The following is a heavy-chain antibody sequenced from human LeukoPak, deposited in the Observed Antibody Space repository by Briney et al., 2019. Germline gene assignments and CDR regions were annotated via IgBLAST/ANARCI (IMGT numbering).Heavy chain of an antibody. D-gene: IGHD2-2*01. Sequence: GGSLRLSCAASGFTFSSYAMHWVRQAPGKGLEWVAVISYDGSNKYYADSVKGRFTISRDNSKNTLYLQMNSLRAEDTAVYYCARDRSSTTHRGGVFDYWGQGTLVTVSS. J-gene: IGHJ4*02. V-gene: IGHV3-30-3*01. CDR3: ARDRSSTTHRGGVFDY. CDR1: GFTFSSYA. CDR2: ISYDGSNK.